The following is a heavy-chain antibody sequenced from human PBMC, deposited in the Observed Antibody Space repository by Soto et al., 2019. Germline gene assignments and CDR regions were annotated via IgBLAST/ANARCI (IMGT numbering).Heavy chain of an antibody. J-gene: IGHJ4*02. CDR1: GFTFSSHS. V-gene: IGHV3-21*01. Sequence: GGSLRLSCEGFGFTFSSHSMNWVRQAPGEGLEWVSSISSRSAYIYYADSLKGRFTISRDNAKNSLYLQMNSLRADDTAVYYCARDASAGPEYIDFWGQGTLVTVSS. CDR3: ARDASAGPEYIDF. CDR2: ISSRSAYI. D-gene: IGHD6-13*01.